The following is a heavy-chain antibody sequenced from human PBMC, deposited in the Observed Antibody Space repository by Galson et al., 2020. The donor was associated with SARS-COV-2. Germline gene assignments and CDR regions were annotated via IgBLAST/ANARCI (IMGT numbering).Heavy chain of an antibody. CDR3: TDKGTGDR. CDR2: TSHDGTNG. D-gene: IGHD7-27*01. CDR1: GFTISRYS. J-gene: IGHJ5*02. Sequence: GESLKISCAASGFTISRYSMHWVRQAPGKGLEWVAVTSHDGTNGYYADSVKGRFIVSRDNSKNTLYLQMNSLRVEDTAVYYCTDKGTGDRWGQGALVTVSS. V-gene: IGHV3-30-3*01.